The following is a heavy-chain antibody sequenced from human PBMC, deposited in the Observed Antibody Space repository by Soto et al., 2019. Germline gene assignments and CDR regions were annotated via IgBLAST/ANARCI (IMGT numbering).Heavy chain of an antibody. CDR3: AKDSTWAAAGYDHYYYYYGMDV. V-gene: IGHV3-30*18. D-gene: IGHD6-25*01. CDR1: GFTFSSYG. CDR2: ISYDGSNK. Sequence: GGSLRLSCAASGFTFSSYGMHWVRQAPGKGLEWVAVISYDGSNKYYADSVKGRFTISRDNSKNTLYLQMNSLRAEDTAVYYCAKDSTWAAAGYDHYYYYYGMDVWGQGTTVTVSS. J-gene: IGHJ6*02.